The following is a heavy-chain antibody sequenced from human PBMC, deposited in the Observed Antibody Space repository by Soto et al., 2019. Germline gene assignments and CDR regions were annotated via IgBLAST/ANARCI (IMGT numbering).Heavy chain of an antibody. Sequence: EVKLVESGGGLVQPGRSLRLSCVASGFTSDDYAMHWVRQAPGKGLEWVSGIYWNSNRIDYGDSVKGRFTVSRDNAKNSLYPQMNSLRPEDTAIYYCVKDVLPGGADYWGQGTLVTVSS. J-gene: IGHJ4*02. CDR2: IYWNSNRI. V-gene: IGHV3-9*02. D-gene: IGHD3-16*01. CDR3: VKDVLPGGADY. CDR1: GFTSDDYA.